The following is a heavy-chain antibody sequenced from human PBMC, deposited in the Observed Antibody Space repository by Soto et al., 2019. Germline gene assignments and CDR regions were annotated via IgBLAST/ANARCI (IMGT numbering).Heavy chain of an antibody. CDR2: ISWDGGST. V-gene: IGHV3-43*01. CDR1: GFTFDDYT. J-gene: IGHJ6*02. D-gene: IGHD2-21*01. Sequence: GGSLRLSCAASGFTFDDYTMHWVRQAPGKGLEWVSLISWDGGSTYYADSVKGRFTISRDNSKNSLYLQMNSLRTEDTALYYCAKDFESFVGNYYYYGMDVWGQGTTVTVSS. CDR3: AKDFESFVGNYYYYGMDV.